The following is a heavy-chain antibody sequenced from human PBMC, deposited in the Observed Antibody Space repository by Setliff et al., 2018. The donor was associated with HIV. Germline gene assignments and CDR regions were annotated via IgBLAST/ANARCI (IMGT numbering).Heavy chain of an antibody. CDR1: GGSISSSSHY. J-gene: IGHJ4*02. V-gene: IGHV4-39*01. Sequence: SETLSLTCTVSGGSISSSSHYWGWIRQPPGKGLEWIGSIYFSGSTYYNPSLKSRVTISVDTSKNQFSLKLSSVTAADTAMYYCASVTLFVRFDFWGLGTLVTVSS. CDR3: ASVTLFVRFDF. CDR2: IYFSGST. D-gene: IGHD3-10*02.